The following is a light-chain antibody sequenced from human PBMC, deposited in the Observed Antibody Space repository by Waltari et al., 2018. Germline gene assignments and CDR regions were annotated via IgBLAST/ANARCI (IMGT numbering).Light chain of an antibody. J-gene: IGKJ2*03. Sequence: DIQMTQSPSSLSASVGDKVTITCRASQGISSWLAWYQQKPGKAPKLLIYAASSLQSGVPSMFSVSGSGTDYTLTISSLHPEDFATYYCQQGYNTPYSFGQGTKVEIQ. V-gene: IGKV1-12*01. CDR3: QQGYNTPYS. CDR2: AAS. CDR1: QGISSW.